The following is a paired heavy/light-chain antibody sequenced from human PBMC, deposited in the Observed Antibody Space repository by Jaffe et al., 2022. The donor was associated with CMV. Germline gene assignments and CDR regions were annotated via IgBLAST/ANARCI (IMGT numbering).Light chain of an antibody. CDR2: DVT. CDR3: SSYSTSSSALVV. CDR1: SSDIGGYDY. Sequence: QSALTQPASVSGSPGQSITISCTGSSSDIGGYDYVSWYQQHPGKAPKLMIYDVTNRPSGVSSRFSGSKSGNTASLTISGLQAEDEANYYCSSYSTSSSALVVFGEGTKLTVL. J-gene: IGLJ2*01. V-gene: IGLV2-14*03.
Heavy chain of an antibody. CDR1: GFTFSSYA. V-gene: IGHV3-23*04. D-gene: IGHD2-15*01. CDR2: ISARGDAT. CDR3: SKDRGFCSGGFCYSAGDYFYYMDA. J-gene: IGHJ6*03. Sequence: EVHLVDSGGGLVQPEGSLRLSCAASGFTFSSYAMSWVRQAPGKGLEWVSAISARGDATYYADSIKGRFTISRDNSKNTLYLQMNSLRAEDTAVYFCSKDRGFCSGGFCYSAGDYFYYMDAWGTGTTVTVSS.